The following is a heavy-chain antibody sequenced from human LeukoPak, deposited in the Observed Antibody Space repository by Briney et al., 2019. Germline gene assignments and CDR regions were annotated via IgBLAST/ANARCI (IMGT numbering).Heavy chain of an antibody. CDR2: IYQSGST. D-gene: IGHD6-19*01. CDR1: GYSISSGYY. V-gene: IGHV4-38-2*02. J-gene: IGHJ4*02. CDR3: ARVEYSSGWSNFDY. Sequence: PSETLSLTCSVSGYSISSGYYWGWIRQPPGKGLEWIGSIYQSGSTYYNPSLKSRVTISVDTSRNQFSLELSSVTAADTAVYYCARVEYSSGWSNFDYWGQGTLVTVSS.